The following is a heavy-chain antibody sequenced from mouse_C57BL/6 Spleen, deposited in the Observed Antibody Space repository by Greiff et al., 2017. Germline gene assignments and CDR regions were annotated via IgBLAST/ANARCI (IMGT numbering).Heavy chain of an antibody. J-gene: IGHJ3*01. V-gene: IGHV1-80*01. D-gene: IGHD2-3*01. CDR3: ARSEDGYSWFAY. CDR2: IYPGDGDT. CDR1: GYAFSSYW. Sequence: VMLVESGAELVKPGASVKISCKASGYAFSSYWMNWVKQRPGKGLEWIGQIYPGDGDTNYNGKFKGKATLTADKSSSTAYMQLSSLTSEDSAVYFCARSEDGYSWFAYWGQGTLVTVSA.